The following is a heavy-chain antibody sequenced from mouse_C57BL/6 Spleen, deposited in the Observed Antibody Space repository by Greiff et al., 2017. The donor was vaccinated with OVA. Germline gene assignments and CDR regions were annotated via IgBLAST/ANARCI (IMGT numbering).Heavy chain of an antibody. Sequence: EVHLVESGGDLVKPGGSLKLSCAASGFTFSSYGMSWVRQTPDKRLEWVATISSGGSYTYYPDSVKGRVTISRDNAKNTMYLQMSSLKSEDTAMYYCARRDGYYGDAMDYWGQGTSVTVSS. V-gene: IGHV5-6*01. CDR1: GFTFSSYG. J-gene: IGHJ4*01. D-gene: IGHD2-3*01. CDR2: ISSGGSYT. CDR3: ARRDGYYGDAMDY.